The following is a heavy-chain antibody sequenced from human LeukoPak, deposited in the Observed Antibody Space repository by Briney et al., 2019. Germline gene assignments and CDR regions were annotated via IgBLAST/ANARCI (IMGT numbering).Heavy chain of an antibody. J-gene: IGHJ4*02. CDR2: IYVTGST. V-gene: IGHV4-4*07. Sequence: SETLSLTCTVSGASISSYYWSWIRQPAGKALEWIGRIYVTGSTTYNPSLESRVTMSLDTSKNHFSLKLRSVTAADTAVYYCARVGGPRVNYFDYWGQGTLVTVSS. CDR1: GASISSYY. D-gene: IGHD3-16*01. CDR3: ARVGGPRVNYFDY.